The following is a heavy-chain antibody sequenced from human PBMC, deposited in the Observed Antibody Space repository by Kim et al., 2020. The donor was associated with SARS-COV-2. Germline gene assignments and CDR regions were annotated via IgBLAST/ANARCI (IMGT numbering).Heavy chain of an antibody. CDR1: GGTFSSYA. CDR2: IIPIFGTA. Sequence: SVKVSCKASGGTFSSYAISWVRQAPGQGLEWMGGIIPIFGTANYAQKFQGRVTITADESTSTAYMELSSLRSEDTAVYYCARQGSSSGAFDIWGQGTMVTVSS. D-gene: IGHD6-6*01. J-gene: IGHJ3*02. CDR3: ARQGSSSGAFDI. V-gene: IGHV1-69*13.